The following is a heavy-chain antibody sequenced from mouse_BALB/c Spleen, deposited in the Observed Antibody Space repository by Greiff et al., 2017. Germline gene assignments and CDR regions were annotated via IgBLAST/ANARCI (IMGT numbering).Heavy chain of an antibody. D-gene: IGHD2-10*01. J-gene: IGHJ2*01. CDR2: ISSGSSTI. Sequence: EVMLVESGGGLVQPGGSRKLSCAASGFTFSSFGMHWVRQAPEKGLEWVAYISSGSSTIYYADTVKGRFTISRDNPKNTLFLQMTSLRSEDTAMYDCAREAYYGNYHFDYWGQGTTLTVSS. CDR1: GFTFSSFG. V-gene: IGHV5-17*02. CDR3: AREAYYGNYHFDY.